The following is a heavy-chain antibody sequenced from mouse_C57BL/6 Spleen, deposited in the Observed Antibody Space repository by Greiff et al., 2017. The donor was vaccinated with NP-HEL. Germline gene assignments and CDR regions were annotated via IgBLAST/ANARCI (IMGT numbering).Heavy chain of an antibody. CDR2: INPNYGTT. CDR3: ARRIHYGSSPHWYFDV. Sequence: EVQLQQSGPELVKPGASVKISCKASGYSFTDYNMNWVKQSNGKSLEWIGVINPNYGTTSYNQKFKGKATLTVDQSSSTAYMQLNSLTSEDSAVYYCARRIHYGSSPHWYFDVWGTGTTVTVSS. D-gene: IGHD1-1*01. CDR1: GYSFTDYN. J-gene: IGHJ1*03. V-gene: IGHV1-39*01.